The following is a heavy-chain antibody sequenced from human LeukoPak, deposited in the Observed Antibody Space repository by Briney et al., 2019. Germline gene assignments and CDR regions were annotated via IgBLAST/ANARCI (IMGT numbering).Heavy chain of an antibody. CDR3: AKDLGGTIFGPDYYYYMDV. CDR1: GFTFSSYA. J-gene: IGHJ6*03. D-gene: IGHD3-3*01. Sequence: GGSLRLSCAASGFTFSSYAMSWVRQAPGKGLEWVSAISGSGGSTYYADSVKGRFTISRDNSKNTLYLQMNSLRAEDTAVYYCAKDLGGTIFGPDYYYYMDVWGKGTTVTVSS. CDR2: ISGSGGST. V-gene: IGHV3-23*01.